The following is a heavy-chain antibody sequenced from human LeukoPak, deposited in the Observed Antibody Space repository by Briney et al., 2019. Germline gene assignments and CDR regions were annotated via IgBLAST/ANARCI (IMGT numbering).Heavy chain of an antibody. V-gene: IGHV1-2*02. J-gene: IGHJ4*02. CDR2: SNPNSGDT. D-gene: IGHD5-12*01. CDR1: GYTFTDYY. CDR3: ARIKWAVVND. Sequence: ASVKVSCKASGYTFTDYYIHWVRQAPGQGLEWLGWSNPNSGDTNYAQNFRGRVTMTRDTSINTAYMELSSLRSDDTAVYYCARIKWAVVNDWGQGTLVTVSS.